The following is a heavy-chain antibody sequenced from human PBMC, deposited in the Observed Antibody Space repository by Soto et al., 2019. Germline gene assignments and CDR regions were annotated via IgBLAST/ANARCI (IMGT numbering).Heavy chain of an antibody. CDR3: ARDLLGDFWSGYYYYGMDV. V-gene: IGHV1-3*01. CDR1: GYTFTSYA. CDR2: INAGNGNT. J-gene: IGHJ6*02. Sequence: GASVNVSCKASGYTFTSYAMHWVRQAPGQRLEWMGWINAGNGNTKYSQKFQGRVTITRDTSASTAYMELSSLRSEDTAVYYCARDLLGDFWSGYYYYGMDVWGQGTTVTVSS. D-gene: IGHD3-3*01.